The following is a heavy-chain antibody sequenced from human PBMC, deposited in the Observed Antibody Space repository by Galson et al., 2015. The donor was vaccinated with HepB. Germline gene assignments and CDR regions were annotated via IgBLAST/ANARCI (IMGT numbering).Heavy chain of an antibody. J-gene: IGHJ6*03. D-gene: IGHD3-3*01. CDR3: AKSDRVDFWSDYYMDV. CDR1: GFTFDDYA. V-gene: IGHV3-9*01. Sequence: SLRLSCAASGFTFDDYAMHWVRQAPGKGLEWVSGISWNSGNIGYADSVKGRFTISRDNAKNSLYLQMNSLRVEDTALYYCAKSDRVDFWSDYYMDVWGKGTTVTVSS. CDR2: ISWNSGNI.